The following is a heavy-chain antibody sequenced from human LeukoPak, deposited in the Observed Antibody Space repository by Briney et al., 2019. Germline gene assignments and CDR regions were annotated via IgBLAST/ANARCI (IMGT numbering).Heavy chain of an antibody. D-gene: IGHD3-3*01. CDR2: ISAYNGNT. CDR3: ARALRFLEWLFH. CDR1: GYTFTSYG. J-gene: IGHJ4*02. V-gene: IGHV1-18*01. Sequence: ASVKVSCKASGYTFTSYGISWVRQAPGQGLEWMGWISAYNGNTNYAQKLLGRVTMTTDTSTSTAYMELRSLRSDDTAVYYCARALRFLEWLFHWGQGTLVTVSS.